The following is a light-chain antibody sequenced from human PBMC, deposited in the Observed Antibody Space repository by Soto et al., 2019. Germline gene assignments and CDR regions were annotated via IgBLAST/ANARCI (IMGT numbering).Light chain of an antibody. CDR3: QQYNNWPPHT. J-gene: IGKJ2*01. CDR2: GAS. Sequence: ETVMTQSPATLSVSPGEGATLSCRASQSVGSNLAWYQQRPGQAPRLLIYGASTRATGIPARFSGSGSGTEFTLTISGLQSEDFAVYSCQQYNNWPPHTFGQGTKLEIK. V-gene: IGKV3-15*01. CDR1: QSVGSN.